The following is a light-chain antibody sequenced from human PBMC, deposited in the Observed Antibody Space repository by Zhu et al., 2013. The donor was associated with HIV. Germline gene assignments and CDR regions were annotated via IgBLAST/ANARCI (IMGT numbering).Light chain of an antibody. CDR2: DAS. CDR1: QSISSW. CDR3: QQHKTYSRT. Sequence: DIHMTQSPSTLSASVGDRVTITCRASQSISSWLAWYQQKSGKPPSLLIYDASTLESGVPSRFSGSGSGTEFTLTISSLQPDDFATYYCQQHKTYSRTFGQGTKVEIK. V-gene: IGKV1-5*01. J-gene: IGKJ1*01.